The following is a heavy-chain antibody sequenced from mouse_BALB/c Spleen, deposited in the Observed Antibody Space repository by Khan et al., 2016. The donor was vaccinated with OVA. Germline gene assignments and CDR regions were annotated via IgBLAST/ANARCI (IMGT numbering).Heavy chain of an antibody. CDR1: GYSITSDYA. CDR2: ISYSGNT. Sequence: EVQLQESGPGLVKPSQSLSLTCTVTGYSITSDYAWNWIRQFPGNKLEWMGYISYSGNTKYNPSLKSRISVTRDTSKNTFFLQCNSVTAEDTANYYCARMDWGDFDYWGQGTTLTVSS. V-gene: IGHV3-2*02. J-gene: IGHJ2*01. CDR3: ARMDWGDFDY.